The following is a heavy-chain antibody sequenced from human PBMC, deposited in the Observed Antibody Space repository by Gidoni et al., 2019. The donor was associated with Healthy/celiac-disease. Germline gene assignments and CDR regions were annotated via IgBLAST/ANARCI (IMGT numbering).Heavy chain of an antibody. CDR2: INPNSGGT. CDR3: AREAYCGGDCYPLGY. Sequence: LVQSGASVTVSCKASGYTFTGYYMHWVRQAPGQGLERMGWINPNSGGTNYAQKFQGRVTMSRDTSISTAYMELSRLRSDDTAVYYCAREAYCGGDCYPLGYWGQGTLVTVSS. V-gene: IGHV1-2*02. D-gene: IGHD2-21*02. J-gene: IGHJ4*02. CDR1: GYTFTGYY.